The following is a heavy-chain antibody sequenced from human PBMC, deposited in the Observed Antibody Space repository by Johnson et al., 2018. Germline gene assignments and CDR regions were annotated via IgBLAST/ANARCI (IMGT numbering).Heavy chain of an antibody. CDR1: GFTFSDSS. D-gene: IGHD3-10*02. J-gene: IGHJ3*01. Sequence: VQLVQSGGGLVQPGGSLRLSCAASGFTFSDSSVNWVRQAPGRGLEWISHIWTAPGTMHYADSVKGRFTISRDNAKNSLYLQMNSLRAEDTALYYCLRDLSFDLVLWGQGTMVTV. CDR2: IWTAPGTM. V-gene: IGHV3-48*01. CDR3: LRDLSFDLVL.